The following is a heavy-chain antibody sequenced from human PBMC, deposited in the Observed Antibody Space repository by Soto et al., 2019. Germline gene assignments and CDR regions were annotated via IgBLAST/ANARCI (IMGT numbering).Heavy chain of an antibody. J-gene: IGHJ4*02. CDR1: GGSFSGYY. CDR3: ASGRGSITIFGVVTTFDY. V-gene: IGHV4-34*01. D-gene: IGHD3-3*01. CDR2: INHSGST. Sequence: QVQLQQWGAGLLKPSETLSLTCAVYGGSFSGYYWSWIRQPPGKGLEWIGEINHSGSTNYNPSLKSRVTISVGTSKNQFSLKLSSVTAADTAVYYCASGRGSITIFGVVTTFDYWGQGTLVTVSS.